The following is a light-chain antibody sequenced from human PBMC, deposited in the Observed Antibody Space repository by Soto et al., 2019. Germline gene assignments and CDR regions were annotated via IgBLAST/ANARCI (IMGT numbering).Light chain of an antibody. CDR2: DVS. J-gene: IGLJ1*01. Sequence: QSALTQPASVSGSPGQSITISCTGTSSDVGGYNSVSWYQQHPGKAPKLMIYDVSNRPSGVSNRFSGSKSANTASLTISGLQAEDEADYYCSSYTSSSTLYVFGTGTKLTVL. V-gene: IGLV2-14*01. CDR1: SSDVGGYNS. CDR3: SSYTSSSTLYV.